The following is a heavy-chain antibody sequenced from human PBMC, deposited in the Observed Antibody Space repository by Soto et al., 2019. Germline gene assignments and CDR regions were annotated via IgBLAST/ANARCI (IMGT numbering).Heavy chain of an antibody. D-gene: IGHD3-10*01. CDR2: ISAYNGNT. Sequence: QVQLVQSGAEVKKPGASVKVSCKASGYTFTSYGISWVRQAPGQGLEWMGWISAYNGNTNYAQKLQGRVTMTTDTSTSTAYMELRSLRSDDTAVYYCARDLITRVRGVTDYYYGMDVWGQGTTVTVSS. J-gene: IGHJ6*02. CDR3: ARDLITRVRGVTDYYYGMDV. V-gene: IGHV1-18*01. CDR1: GYTFTSYG.